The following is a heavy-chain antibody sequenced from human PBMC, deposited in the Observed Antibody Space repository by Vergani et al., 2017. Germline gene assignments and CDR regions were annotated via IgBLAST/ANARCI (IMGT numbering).Heavy chain of an antibody. V-gene: IGHV1-69*06. CDR2: IIPIFGTA. J-gene: IGHJ4*02. D-gene: IGHD3-3*01. CDR3: ARTIFGVVIRTYYFDY. CDR1: GGTFSSYA. Sequence: QVQLVQSGAEVKKPGSSVKVSCKASGGTFSSYAISWVRQAPGQGLEWMGAIIPIFGTANYAQKFQGRVTFTAVKSTSTAYMELSSLRSEDTAVYYCARTIFGVVIRTYYFDYWGQGTLVTVSS.